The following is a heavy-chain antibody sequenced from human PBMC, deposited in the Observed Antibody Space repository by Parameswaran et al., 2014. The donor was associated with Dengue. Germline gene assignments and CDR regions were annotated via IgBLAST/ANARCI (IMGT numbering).Heavy chain of an antibody. CDR2: IKQDGSEK. D-gene: IGHD3-10*01. CDR3: ARDRPYYGSGSYYNFFAP. Sequence: VRQMPGKGLEWVANIKQDGSEKYYVDSVKGRFTISRDNAKNSLYLQMNSLRAEDTAVYYCARDRPYYGSGSYYNFFAPWGQGTLVTVSS. V-gene: IGHV3-7*01. J-gene: IGHJ5*02.